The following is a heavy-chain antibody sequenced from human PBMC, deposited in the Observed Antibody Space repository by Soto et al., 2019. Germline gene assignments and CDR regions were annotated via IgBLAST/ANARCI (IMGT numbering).Heavy chain of an antibody. CDR1: GGNPGNSA. V-gene: IGHV1-69*01. Sequence: QVHLLLQSGAEVKKPGSSVKVACKASGGNPGNSAISWVRQAPGQGLEWMGGIIPVFGIISHAQNFQGRVTITADESTSTAYMELSSLRSEDTAVYFCAGGRIVVAGSSAYYSMDVWGQGTTVTVSS. CDR2: IIPVFGII. D-gene: IGHD6-19*01. J-gene: IGHJ6*02. CDR3: AGGRIVVAGSSAYYSMDV.